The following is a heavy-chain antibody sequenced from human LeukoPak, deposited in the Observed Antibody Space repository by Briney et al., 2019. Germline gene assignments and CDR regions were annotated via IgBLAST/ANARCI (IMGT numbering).Heavy chain of an antibody. CDR1: GGSISRSSDY. D-gene: IGHD6-13*01. CDR2: IHNSGKT. V-gene: IGHV4-39*07. CDR3: ARRYSSSWYVGFFDP. Sequence: PSETLSLTCTVSGGSISRSSDYWGWIRQSPGKGLEWIGSIHNSGKTYSNPSLKSRVTISVDTSKNQFSLRLSSVTAADTAIYYCARRYSSSWYVGFFDPWGQGTLVTVSS. J-gene: IGHJ5*02.